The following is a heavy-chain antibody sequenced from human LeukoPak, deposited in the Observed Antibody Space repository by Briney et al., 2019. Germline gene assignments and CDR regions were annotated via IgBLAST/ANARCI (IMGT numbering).Heavy chain of an antibody. CDR3: VKDSKSSGWYVPPNFDY. CDR1: GFTFSTYA. V-gene: IGHV3-64D*09. D-gene: IGHD6-19*01. Sequence: GGSLRLSCSASGFTFSTYAMHWVRQAPGKGLEYVSSVSSNVYSTHYADSVKGRFAISRDSSKNTLYLQMSSLRTEDTAVYYCVKDSKSSGWYVPPNFDYWGQGTLVTVSS. J-gene: IGHJ4*02. CDR2: VSSNVYST.